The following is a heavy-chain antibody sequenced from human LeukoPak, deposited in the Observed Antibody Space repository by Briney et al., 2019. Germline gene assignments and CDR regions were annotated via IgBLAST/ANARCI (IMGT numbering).Heavy chain of an antibody. J-gene: IGHJ6*02. D-gene: IGHD6-13*01. CDR3: ARDLFNAADYYYYGMDV. Sequence: GASVKVSCKVSGYTLTELSMHWVRQAPGKGLGWMGGFDPEDGETIYAQKFQGRVTMTEDTSTDTAYMELSSLRSEDTAVYYCARDLFNAADYYYYGMDVWGQGTTVTVSS. V-gene: IGHV1-24*01. CDR2: FDPEDGET. CDR1: GYTLTELS.